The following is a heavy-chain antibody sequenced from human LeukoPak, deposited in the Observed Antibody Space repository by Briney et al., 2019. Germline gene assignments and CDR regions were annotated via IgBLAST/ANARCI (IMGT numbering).Heavy chain of an antibody. CDR3: ARHRGALFGPKDV. CDR1: GGSISSSSYY. CDR2: ISYSGST. Sequence: SETLSLTCTVSGGSISSSSYYWGWIRQPPGKGLEWIGIISYSGSTYYNPSLKSRVTMSVDTSKNQFSLKLSSVTAADTALYYCARHRGALFGPKDVWGQGTTVTVSS. J-gene: IGHJ6*02. D-gene: IGHD3-3*01. V-gene: IGHV4-39*01.